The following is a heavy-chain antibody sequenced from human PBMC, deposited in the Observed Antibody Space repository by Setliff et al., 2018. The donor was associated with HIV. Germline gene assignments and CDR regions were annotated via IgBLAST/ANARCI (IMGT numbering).Heavy chain of an antibody. V-gene: IGHV1-46*01. CDR1: GYTFTSYY. D-gene: IGHD3-3*01. J-gene: IGHJ6*03. Sequence: WASVKVSCKASGYTFTSYYMHWVRQAPGQGLEWMGIINPSGGTISYAQKFQGRVTMTGDTSTSTVYMELSSLRSEDTAVYYCARDGYYNSWSGYGYYYYYMDVWGKGTTVTAP. CDR3: ARDGYYNSWSGYGYYYYYMDV. CDR2: INPSGGTI.